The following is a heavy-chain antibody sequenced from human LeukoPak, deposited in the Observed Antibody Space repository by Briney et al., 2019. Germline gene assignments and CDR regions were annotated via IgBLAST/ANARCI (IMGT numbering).Heavy chain of an antibody. V-gene: IGHV1-18*01. CDR3: ARDGRWIQGEQLAFDY. D-gene: IGHD6-13*01. CDR2: SSAYNGNT. Sequence: LGASVKVSCKASGYTFTSYGISLVRQAPGQGLEWMGWSSAYNGNTNYAQKLQGRVTMTTDTSTSTAYMELRSLRSDDTAVYYCARDGRWIQGEQLAFDYWGQGTLVTVSS. J-gene: IGHJ4*02. CDR1: GYTFTSYG.